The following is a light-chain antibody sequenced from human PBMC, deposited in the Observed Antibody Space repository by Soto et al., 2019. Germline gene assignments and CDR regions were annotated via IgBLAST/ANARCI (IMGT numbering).Light chain of an antibody. Sequence: SYELTQPPSVSVAPGQTARVTCGGNNIASKSVHWYQQRPGQAPVLVLYDDSNRPSGIPERFSGSNSGSTATLNISSVEAGDEADYFCQVWDISSDQYLFGTGTKVTVL. CDR3: QVWDISSDQYL. CDR1: NIASKS. J-gene: IGLJ1*01. V-gene: IGLV3-21*02. CDR2: DDS.